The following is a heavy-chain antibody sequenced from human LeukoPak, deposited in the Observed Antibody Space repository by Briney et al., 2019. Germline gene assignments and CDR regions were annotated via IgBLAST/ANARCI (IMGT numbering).Heavy chain of an antibody. CDR2: IYYTGNT. CDR1: GGSISYYY. D-gene: IGHD3-9*01. CDR3: ARGGTYNDILSFDP. J-gene: IGHJ5*02. V-gene: IGHV4-59*01. Sequence: SETLSLTCTVSGGSISYYYWTWIRQSPGKGLEWIGQIYYTGNTYYNPSLGRRVTISLDTSRIQISLILTSVTAADTAVYYCARGGTYNDILSFDPWGQGTLVTVSS.